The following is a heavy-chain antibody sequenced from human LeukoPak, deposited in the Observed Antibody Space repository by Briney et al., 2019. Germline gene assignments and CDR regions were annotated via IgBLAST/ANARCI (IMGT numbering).Heavy chain of an antibody. V-gene: IGHV4-61*05. Sequence: PSETLSLTCTVSGGSISSSSYYWGWIRQPPGKGLEWIGYIYYSGSTNYNPSLKSRVTISVDTSKNQFSLKLSSVTAADTAVYYCARVSGYDWESSYDYWGQGTLVTVSS. CDR2: IYYSGST. D-gene: IGHD5-12*01. CDR3: ARVSGYDWESSYDY. CDR1: GGSISSSSYY. J-gene: IGHJ4*02.